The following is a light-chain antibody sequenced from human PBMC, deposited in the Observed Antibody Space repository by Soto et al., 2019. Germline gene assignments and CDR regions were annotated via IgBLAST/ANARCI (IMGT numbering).Light chain of an antibody. CDR1: QSVRNY. Sequence: EIVLTQSPATLSLSPGERATLSCRASQSVRNYLAWYQQKPGQAPRLLIYDASSRAIGIPARFSGSGSGTDFTITINSLEPEDFAVYYCQQRTNWPPGYTFGQGTKLEIK. CDR3: QQRTNWPPGYT. CDR2: DAS. V-gene: IGKV3-11*01. J-gene: IGKJ2*01.